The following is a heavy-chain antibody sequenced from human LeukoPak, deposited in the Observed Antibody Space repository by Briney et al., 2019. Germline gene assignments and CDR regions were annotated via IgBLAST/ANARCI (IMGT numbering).Heavy chain of an antibody. CDR3: ARVLTAGYSYGTPFSDWYFDL. CDR2: INAGNGNT. D-gene: IGHD5-18*01. V-gene: IGHV1-3*01. Sequence: ASVKVSCKASGYTFTSYAMHWVRQAPGQRLEWMGWINAGNGNTKYSQKFQGRVTITRDTSASTAYMELSSLRSEDTAVYYCARVLTAGYSYGTPFSDWYFDLWGRGTLVTVSS. J-gene: IGHJ2*01. CDR1: GYTFTSYA.